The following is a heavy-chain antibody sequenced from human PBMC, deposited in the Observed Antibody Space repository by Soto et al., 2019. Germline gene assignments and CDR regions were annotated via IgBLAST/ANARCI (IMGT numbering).Heavy chain of an antibody. CDR1: GFTFSVYD. CDR2: ISSNSDYI. J-gene: IGHJ4*03. D-gene: IGHD3-3*02. Sequence: GGSLRLSCEASGFTFSVYDMIWGRQAPGKGLEWVSSISSNSDYIYYEDSLKGRFTVSRDNAKTILYLEMNRLRVEDTAVYYCARYLSGTYIPFDYWGQGTLVTVSS. V-gene: IGHV3-21*01. CDR3: ARYLSGTYIPFDY.